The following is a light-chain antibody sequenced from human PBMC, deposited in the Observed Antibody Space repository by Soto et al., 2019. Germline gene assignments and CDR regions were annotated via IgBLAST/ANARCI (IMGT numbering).Light chain of an antibody. CDR1: QSVNSD. CDR3: QQYNNWPLT. V-gene: IGKV3-15*01. CDR2: SAS. Sequence: ETVMTQSPATLSASPGESATLSCRASQSVNSDLAWYQQIPGQAPRLLIYSASTGATGGPARFSGSGSRTEFTLTINSLQSEDFAIYYCQQYNNWPLTFGGGTKVEI. J-gene: IGKJ4*01.